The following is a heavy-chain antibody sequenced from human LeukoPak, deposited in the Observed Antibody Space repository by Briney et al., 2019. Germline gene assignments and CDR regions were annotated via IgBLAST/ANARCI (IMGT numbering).Heavy chain of an antibody. CDR3: ASLCGGDCSLFDY. J-gene: IGHJ4*02. CDR1: GFTFSSYA. CDR2: ISGSGGST. Sequence: GGSLRLSCAASGFTFSSYAMSWVRQAPGKGLEWVSAISGSGGSTYYADSVKGRFTISRDNSKNTLYLQMNSLRAEDTAVYYCASLCGGDCSLFDYWGQGTLVTVSS. V-gene: IGHV3-23*01. D-gene: IGHD2-21*02.